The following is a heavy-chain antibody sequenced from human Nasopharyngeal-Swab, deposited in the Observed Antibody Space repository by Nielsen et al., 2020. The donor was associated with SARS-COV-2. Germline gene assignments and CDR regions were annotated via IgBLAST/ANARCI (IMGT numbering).Heavy chain of an antibody. CDR2: IWYDGSNK. CDR3: ARDLPHVGATTDTDY. CDR1: GFTFSSYA. D-gene: IGHD1-26*01. J-gene: IGHJ4*02. Sequence: GESLKISCAASGFTFSSYAMSWVRQAPGKGLEWVAVIWYDGSNKYYADSVKGRFTISRDNSKNTLYLQMNSLRAEDTAVYYCARDLPHVGATTDTDYWGQGTLVTVSS. V-gene: IGHV3-33*08.